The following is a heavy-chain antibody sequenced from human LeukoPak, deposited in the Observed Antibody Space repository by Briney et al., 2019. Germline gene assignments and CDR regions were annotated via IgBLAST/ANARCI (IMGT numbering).Heavy chain of an antibody. Sequence: ASVKVPCKASGYTFTSNHIHWVRQAPGQGLEWMGVINPSGDSTSYAQNFQGRVTMTRDTSTSTVYMELSSLRSEDTAVYYCARHPKFFDFWSGYYSDYWGQGTLVTVSS. CDR2: INPSGDST. CDR3: ARHPKFFDFWSGYYSDY. CDR1: GYTFTSNH. V-gene: IGHV1-46*01. J-gene: IGHJ4*02. D-gene: IGHD3-3*01.